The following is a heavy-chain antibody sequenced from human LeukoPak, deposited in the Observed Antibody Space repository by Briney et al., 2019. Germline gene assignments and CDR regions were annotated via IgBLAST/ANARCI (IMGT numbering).Heavy chain of an antibody. Sequence: PSETLSLTCTVSGGSISSSSYYWGWIRQPPGKGLEWIGSIYYSGSTYYNPSLKSRVTISVDTSKNQFSLKLSSVTAADTAVYYCATIAVGAIYYFDYWGQGTLVTVSS. J-gene: IGHJ4*02. CDR2: IYYSGST. CDR1: GGSISSSSYY. CDR3: ATIAVGAIYYFDY. V-gene: IGHV4-39*07. D-gene: IGHD1-26*01.